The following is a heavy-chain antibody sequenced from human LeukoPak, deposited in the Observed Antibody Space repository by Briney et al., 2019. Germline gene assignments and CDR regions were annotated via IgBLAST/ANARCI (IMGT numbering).Heavy chain of an antibody. V-gene: IGHV3-7*03. D-gene: IGHD3-10*01. Sequence: GGSLRLSCAASGFTFSSYWMSWVRQAPGKGLEWVANIKQDGSEKYYVDSVKGRFTISRDNAKNSLYLQMNSLRAEDTALYYCAKGRRFGELLSDAFDIWGQGTMVTVSS. CDR2: IKQDGSEK. CDR3: AKGRRFGELLSDAFDI. CDR1: GFTFSSYW. J-gene: IGHJ3*02.